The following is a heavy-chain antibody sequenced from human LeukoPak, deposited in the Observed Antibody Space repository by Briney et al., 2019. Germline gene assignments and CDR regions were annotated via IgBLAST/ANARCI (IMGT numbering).Heavy chain of an antibody. CDR3: ARVRNYDFWSGYPYYFDY. J-gene: IGHJ4*02. CDR1: GGSFSGYY. Sequence: SETLSLTCAVYGGSFSGYYWSWIRQPPGKGLEWIGYIYYSGSTNYNPSLKSRVTISVDTSKNQFSLKLSSVTAADTAVYYCARVRNYDFWSGYPYYFDYWGQGTLVTVSS. CDR2: IYYSGST. D-gene: IGHD3-3*01. V-gene: IGHV4-59*01.